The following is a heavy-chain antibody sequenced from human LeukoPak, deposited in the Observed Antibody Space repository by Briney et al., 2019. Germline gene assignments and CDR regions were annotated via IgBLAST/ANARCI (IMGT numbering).Heavy chain of an antibody. CDR2: IYSGGST. D-gene: IGHD3-22*01. CDR1: GFTVSSNY. CDR3: AKDYYDSSGYFRVPHVSDY. J-gene: IGHJ4*02. Sequence: PGGSLRLSCAASGFTVSSNYMSWVRQAPGKGLEWVSVIYSGGSTYYADSVKGRFTISRDNSKNTLYLQMSSLRAEDTAVYYCAKDYYDSSGYFRVPHVSDYRGQGTLVTVSS. V-gene: IGHV3-66*01.